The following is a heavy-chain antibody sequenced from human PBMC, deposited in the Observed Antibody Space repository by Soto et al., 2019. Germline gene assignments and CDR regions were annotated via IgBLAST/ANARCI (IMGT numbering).Heavy chain of an antibody. D-gene: IGHD2-21*02. CDR2: IYWDDDK. CDR1: GFSLSTTGVG. CDR3: VQSRCGGDCLQSDSSHAYYGLDV. J-gene: IGHJ6*02. Sequence: QITLKESGPPLVKPTQTLTLTCSFSGFSLSTTGVGVGWIRQPPGKALEWLALIYWDDDKRYNPSLNSRLTNPKDTAKNRVVLAITTLDPVDTATYYCVQSRCGGDCLQSDSSHAYYGLDVWGQGTTVTVSS. V-gene: IGHV2-5*02.